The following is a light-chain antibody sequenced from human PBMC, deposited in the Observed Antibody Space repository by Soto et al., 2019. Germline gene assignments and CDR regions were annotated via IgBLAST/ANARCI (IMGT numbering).Light chain of an antibody. CDR3: QQRDNWPQS. CDR1: QSVSSGY. CDR2: GAS. Sequence: DIVLTQSPGTLYLSPGERATLSCRASQSVSSGYLAWYQQRPGQAPRLLIYGASTRATGIPDRFSGSGSGTDFTLTISSLEPEDFAVYYCQQRDNWPQSFGQGTKMDIK. J-gene: IGKJ1*01. V-gene: IGKV3D-20*02.